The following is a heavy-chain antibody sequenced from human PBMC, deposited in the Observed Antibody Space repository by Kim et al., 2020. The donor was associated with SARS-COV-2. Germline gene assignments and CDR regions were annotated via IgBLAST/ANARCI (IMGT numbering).Heavy chain of an antibody. D-gene: IGHD3-9*01. V-gene: IGHV3-23*01. CDR2: ISGSGGST. CDR1: GFTFSSYA. CDR3: AKVRFDILTPYYFDY. Sequence: GGSLRLSCAASGFTFSSYAMSWVRQAPGKGLEWVSAISGSGGSTYYADSVKGRFTISRDNSKNTLYLQMNSLRAEDTAVYYCAKVRFDILTPYYFDYWGQGTLVTVSS. J-gene: IGHJ4*02.